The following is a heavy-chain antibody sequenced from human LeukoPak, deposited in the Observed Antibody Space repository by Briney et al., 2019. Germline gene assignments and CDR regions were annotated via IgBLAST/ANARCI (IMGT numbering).Heavy chain of an antibody. CDR3: ARGGAIFLNWFDP. V-gene: IGHV3-53*01. CDR2: IYSGGST. D-gene: IGHD3-3*02. J-gene: IGHJ5*02. Sequence: GGSLRLSCAASGFTVSSNYMSWVRQAPGEGVGWVSVIYSGGSTYYADSVKGRFTISRDNSKNTLYLQMNSLRAEDTAVYYCARGGAIFLNWFDPWGQGTLVTVSS. CDR1: GFTVSSNY.